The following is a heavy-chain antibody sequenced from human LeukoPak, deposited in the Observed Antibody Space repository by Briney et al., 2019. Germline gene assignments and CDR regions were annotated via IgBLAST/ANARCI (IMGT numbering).Heavy chain of an antibody. D-gene: IGHD3-10*01. V-gene: IGHV4-30-2*01. CDR1: GASISTEGSH. CDR2: IYRSGST. Sequence: SETLSLTCSVSGASISTEGSHWIWIRQPPGKGLEWIGHIYRSGSTFYNPSFKRRVTLSVDTSNNQFSLRLSSVTAADTAMYYCAAIFYSNYIDYWGQGAPLTVSS. J-gene: IGHJ4*02. CDR3: AAIFYSNYIDY.